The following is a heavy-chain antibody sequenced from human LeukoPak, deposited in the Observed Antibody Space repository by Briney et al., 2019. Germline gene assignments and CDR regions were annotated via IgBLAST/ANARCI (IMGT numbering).Heavy chain of an antibody. CDR2: ISSSSSYI. CDR3: ARWGLGSSLFGNWFDP. Sequence: PGGSLRLSCAASGFTFSSYSLNWVRQAPGKGLEWVSSISSSSSYIYYADSVKGRFTISRDNAKNSLYLQMNSLRAEDTAVYYCARWGLGSSLFGNWFDPWGQGTLVTVSS. J-gene: IGHJ5*02. CDR1: GFTFSSYS. D-gene: IGHD6-13*01. V-gene: IGHV3-21*01.